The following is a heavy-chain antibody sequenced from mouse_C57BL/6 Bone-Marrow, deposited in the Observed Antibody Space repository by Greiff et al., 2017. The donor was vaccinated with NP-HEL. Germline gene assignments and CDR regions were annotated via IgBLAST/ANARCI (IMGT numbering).Heavy chain of an antibody. D-gene: IGHD1-1*01. CDR2: ISDGGSYT. J-gene: IGHJ1*03. Sequence: EVMLVESGGGLVKPGGSLKLSCAASGFTFSSYAMSWVRQTPEKRLEWVATISDGGSYTYYPDNVKGRFTISRDNAKNNLYLQMSHLKSEDTAMYYCARDQLRWYFDVWGTGTTVTVSS. CDR1: GFTFSSYA. V-gene: IGHV5-4*01. CDR3: ARDQLRWYFDV.